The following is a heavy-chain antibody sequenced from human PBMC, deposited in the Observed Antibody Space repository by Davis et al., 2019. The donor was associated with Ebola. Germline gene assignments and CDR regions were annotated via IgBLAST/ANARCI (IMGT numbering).Heavy chain of an antibody. CDR3: TRGLVGMKSAYGMDV. J-gene: IGHJ6*02. Sequence: MPGGSLRLSCTVSGGSISGYHWSWIRQSPGKGLEWIGYIYYSGSTNYSPSLKSRVTLSVDTSKNQLSLKLSSVTAADTAVYYCTRGLVGMKSAYGMDVWGQGTTVTVSS. CDR1: GGSISGYH. V-gene: IGHV4-59*01. D-gene: IGHD1-14*01. CDR2: IYYSGST.